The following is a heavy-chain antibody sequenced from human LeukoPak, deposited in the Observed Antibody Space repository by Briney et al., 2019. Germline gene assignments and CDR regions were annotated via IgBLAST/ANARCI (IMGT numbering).Heavy chain of an antibody. V-gene: IGHV3-23*01. Sequence: GGSLRLSCAASGFTFSSYAMSWVRQAPGKGLEWVSAISGSGGSTYYADSVKGRFTISRDNSKNTLYLQMNSLRAEDTAVYYCAKDRGGSGSYGNYNSFHPWGQGTLVTVSS. D-gene: IGHD3-10*01. CDR1: GFTFSSYA. CDR2: ISGSGGST. J-gene: IGHJ5*02. CDR3: AKDRGGSGSYGNYNSFHP.